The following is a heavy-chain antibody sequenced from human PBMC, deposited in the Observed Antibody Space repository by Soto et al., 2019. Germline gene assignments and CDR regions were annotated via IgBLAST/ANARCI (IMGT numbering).Heavy chain of an antibody. CDR3: AKEAVVVPAATPLGPHINWFDP. CDR1: GFTYSSYA. CDR2: ISGSGGST. V-gene: IGHV3-23*01. Sequence: EVQLLESGGGLVQPGGSLRLSCAASGFTYSSYAMSWVRQAPGKGLEWVSAISGSGGSTYYADSVKGRFTISRDNSKNTLYLQMSSLRSEDTAVYYCAKEAVVVPAATPLGPHINWFDPWGQGTLVTVSS. J-gene: IGHJ5*02. D-gene: IGHD2-2*01.